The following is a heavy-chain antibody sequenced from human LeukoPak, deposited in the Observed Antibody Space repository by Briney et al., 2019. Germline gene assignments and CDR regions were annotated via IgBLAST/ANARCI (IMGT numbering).Heavy chain of an antibody. D-gene: IGHD4-17*01. Sequence: SETLSLTCTVSGGSISSSSYYWGWIRQPPGKGLEWVGTIYYSGTTYYNPSLRSRVTISLDTPKNQFSLNVSSVTAADTSVYYCARRRRIYGDYFVRAFDIWGQGTMVTVSS. CDR2: IYYSGTT. V-gene: IGHV4-39*07. CDR3: ARRRRIYGDYFVRAFDI. J-gene: IGHJ3*02. CDR1: GGSISSSSYY.